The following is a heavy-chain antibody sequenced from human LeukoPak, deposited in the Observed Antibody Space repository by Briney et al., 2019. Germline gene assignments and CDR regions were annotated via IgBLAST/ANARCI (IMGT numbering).Heavy chain of an antibody. CDR1: GFTFSSYA. Sequence: GGSLRLSCAASGFTFSSYAMHWVRQAPGKGLEWVAVISYDGSNKYYADSVKGRFTISRDNFKNTLYLQMNSLSAEDTAVYYCARDPSSNSGYDSGWFDPWGQGTLVTVSS. J-gene: IGHJ5*02. V-gene: IGHV3-30-3*01. D-gene: IGHD5-12*01. CDR2: ISYDGSNK. CDR3: ARDPSSNSGYDSGWFDP.